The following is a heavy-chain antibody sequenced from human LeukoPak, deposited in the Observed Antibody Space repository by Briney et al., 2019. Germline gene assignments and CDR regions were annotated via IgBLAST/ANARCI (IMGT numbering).Heavy chain of an antibody. V-gene: IGHV3-48*01. D-gene: IGHD3-3*01. J-gene: IGHJ4*02. CDR3: ARSRVIFGVVHDY. CDR1: GFTFSSYS. Sequence: PGGSLRLSCSASGFTFSSYSMNWVRQAPGKGLEWVSYISSSSSTIYYADSVKGRFTISRDNAKNSLYLQMNSLRAEDTAVYYCARSRVIFGVVHDYWGQGTLVTVSS. CDR2: ISSSSSTI.